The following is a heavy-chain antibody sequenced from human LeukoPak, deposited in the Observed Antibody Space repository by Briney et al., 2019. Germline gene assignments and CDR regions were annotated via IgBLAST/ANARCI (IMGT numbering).Heavy chain of an antibody. CDR2: IYHSGST. V-gene: IGHV4-38-2*01. CDR1: GYSISSGYY. Sequence: SETLSLTCAVSGYSISSGYYWGWIRQPPGKGLEWIGSIYHSGSTYYNPSLKGRVTISVDTSKNQFSLKLSSVTAADTVVYYCARQGVVIHPPLWGQGTMVTVSS. D-gene: IGHD3-3*01. CDR3: ARQGVVIHPPL. J-gene: IGHJ3*01.